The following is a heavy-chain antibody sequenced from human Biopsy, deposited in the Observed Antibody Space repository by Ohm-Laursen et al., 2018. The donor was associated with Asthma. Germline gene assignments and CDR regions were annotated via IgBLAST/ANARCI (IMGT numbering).Heavy chain of an antibody. V-gene: IGHV1-24*01. Sequence: GSSVKVSCKIYGYSLTDLSMHWVRQAPGQGLEWMGGHDHEEGGTVDARRFQGRVTMTEDTSTDTACMELSSLSSDDTAVYYCASDFPKDYVRYNFQFWGQGTLVTVSS. CDR1: GYSLTDLS. CDR3: ASDFPKDYVRYNFQF. J-gene: IGHJ4*02. CDR2: HDHEEGGT. D-gene: IGHD4-17*01.